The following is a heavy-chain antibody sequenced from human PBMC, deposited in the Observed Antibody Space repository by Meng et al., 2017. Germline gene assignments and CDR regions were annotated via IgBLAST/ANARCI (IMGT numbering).Heavy chain of an antibody. J-gene: IGHJ6*02. CDR1: GFTFSSYA. CDR3: ARDAYCSSTSCYALYYYYYGMDV. V-gene: IGHV3-30*04. Sequence: GESLKISCAASGFTFSSYAMHWVRQAPGKGLEWVAVISYDGSNKYYADSVKGRFTISRDNSKNTLYLQMNSLRAEDTAVYYCARDAYCSSTSCYALYYYYYGMDVWGQGTTVTVSS. D-gene: IGHD2-2*01. CDR2: ISYDGSNK.